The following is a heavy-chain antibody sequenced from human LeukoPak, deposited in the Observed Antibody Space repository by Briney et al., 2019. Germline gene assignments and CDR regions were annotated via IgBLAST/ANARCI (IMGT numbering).Heavy chain of an antibody. J-gene: IGHJ4*02. D-gene: IGHD6-13*01. CDR1: GFTFSSYG. Sequence: GRSLRLSCAASGFTFSSYGMHWVRQAPGKGLEWVAVIWYDGSNKYYADSVKGRFTTSRDNSKNTLYLQMNSLRAEDTAVYYCAKDWAAAGTYWGQGTLVTVSS. CDR3: AKDWAAAGTY. V-gene: IGHV3-33*06. CDR2: IWYDGSNK.